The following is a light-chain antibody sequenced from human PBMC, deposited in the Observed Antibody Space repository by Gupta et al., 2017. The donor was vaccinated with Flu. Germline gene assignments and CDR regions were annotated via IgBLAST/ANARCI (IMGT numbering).Light chain of an antibody. CDR1: QSRRHSNGKSF. V-gene: IGKV2D-29*01. Sequence: TPAKPPSICRKSSQSRRHSNGKSFFNWYQQKPGQPPNLLIYESSQRHGGVAERFSGRGSGTYFTLIISSVEAEDAVVYNCKQYMPDPYTFGQGTKLEIK. J-gene: IGKJ2*01. CDR3: KQYMPDPYT. CDR2: ESS.